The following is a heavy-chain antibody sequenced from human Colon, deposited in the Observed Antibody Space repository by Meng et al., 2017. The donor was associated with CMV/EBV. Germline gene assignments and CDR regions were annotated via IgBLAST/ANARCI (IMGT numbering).Heavy chain of an antibody. J-gene: IGHJ6*02. D-gene: IGHD3-10*01. CDR3: ANHGGFGELGPVLFEYYYDNMDV. CDR2: ISSSTSYTI. V-gene: IGHV3-11*01. Sequence: LSLTCTVSGYSISSGYYWGWIRQPPGKGLEWVSSISSSTSYTIYYADPVKGRFTISRDNAKNLLYLQMNNLRADDTAVYYCANHGGFGELGPVLFEYYYDNMDVWGQGTTVTVSS. CDR1: GYSISSGYY.